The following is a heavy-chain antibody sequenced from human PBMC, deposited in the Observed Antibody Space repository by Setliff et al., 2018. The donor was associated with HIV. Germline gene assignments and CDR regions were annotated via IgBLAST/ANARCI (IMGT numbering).Heavy chain of an antibody. V-gene: IGHV3-30*04. CDR2: ISYDGSNK. J-gene: IGHJ4*02. CDR1: RFTFSTYA. Sequence: PGGSLRLSCTASRFTFSTYAMHWVRQAPGKGLEWVAVISYDGSNKNYADSVKGRFTISRDNSKNTLYLQMNSLRAEDTAVYYCARGGTTIYNYWGQGTLVTVSS. D-gene: IGHD3-16*01. CDR3: ARGGTTIYNY.